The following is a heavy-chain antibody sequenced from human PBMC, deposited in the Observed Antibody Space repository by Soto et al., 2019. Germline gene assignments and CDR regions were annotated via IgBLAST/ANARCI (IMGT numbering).Heavy chain of an antibody. D-gene: IGHD3-10*01. CDR3: ARERLAYYYGSGSNAFDI. V-gene: IGHV1-8*01. CDR1: GYTFTSYD. Sequence: ASVKVSSKASGYTFTSYDINWVRPATGQGLERMGWMNPNSGNTGYAQQFQGRVTMTRNTSISPAYLELSSLRSEDTAVSYCARERLAYYYGSGSNAFDIWGQGTMVTGS. CDR2: MNPNSGNT. J-gene: IGHJ3*02.